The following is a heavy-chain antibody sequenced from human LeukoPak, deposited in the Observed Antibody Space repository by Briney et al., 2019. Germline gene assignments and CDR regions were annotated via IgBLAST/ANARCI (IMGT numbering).Heavy chain of an antibody. CDR2: LNSDGSST. V-gene: IGHV3-74*01. CDR1: GFTFSSYW. CDR3: ASSGPFGGIDP. D-gene: IGHD3-16*01. J-gene: IGHJ5*02. Sequence: PGGSLRLSCAASGFTFSSYWMHWVRQAPGKGLVWVSRLNSDGSSTSYADSVKGRFTISRDNAENTLYLQMNSLRAEDTAVYFCASSGPFGGIDPWGQGTLVTVSS.